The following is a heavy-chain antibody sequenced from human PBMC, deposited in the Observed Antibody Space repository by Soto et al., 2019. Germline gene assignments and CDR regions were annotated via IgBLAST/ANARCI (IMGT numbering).Heavy chain of an antibody. J-gene: IGHJ3*02. CDR1: GCTFISFS. CDR3: ARVMNTLPKVLAFDI. CDR2: ISYDGSNK. D-gene: IGHD2-8*01. Sequence: LILSCTYSGCTFISFSMHLGREAPGKWLEWVAVISYDGSNKYYADSVKGRFTISRDNSKSTLYLQMNSLRAEATAVYYCARVMNTLPKVLAFDIWGQRTMVTVSS. V-gene: IGHV3-30*14.